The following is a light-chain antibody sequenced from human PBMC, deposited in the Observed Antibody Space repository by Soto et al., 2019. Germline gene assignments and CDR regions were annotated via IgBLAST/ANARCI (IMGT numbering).Light chain of an antibody. CDR1: SSDASGYKY. CDR2: DVT. V-gene: IGLV2-11*01. CDR3: CSYAGAYV. J-gene: IGLJ1*01. Sequence: QSALTQPRSVSGSPGQSVTISCTGTSSDASGYKYVSWYQQHPGKAPKLIIFDVTERPSGVPDRFSGSKSGNTASLTISGLQAEDEADYYCCSYAGAYVFGSGTKVTVL.